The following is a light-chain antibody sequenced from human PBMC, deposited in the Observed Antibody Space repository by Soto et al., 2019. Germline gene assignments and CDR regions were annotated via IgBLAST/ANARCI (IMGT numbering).Light chain of an antibody. Sequence: QSALTQPASVSGSPGQSITISCTGTSSDVGGYNYVSWYQQHPGKVPKLMIYEVSNRPSGVSNRFSGSKSGNTASLTISGLQAEDEADYYCRSYTSSSTYVFGTGTRSPS. J-gene: IGLJ1*01. V-gene: IGLV2-14*01. CDR1: SSDVGGYNY. CDR3: RSYTSSSTYV. CDR2: EVS.